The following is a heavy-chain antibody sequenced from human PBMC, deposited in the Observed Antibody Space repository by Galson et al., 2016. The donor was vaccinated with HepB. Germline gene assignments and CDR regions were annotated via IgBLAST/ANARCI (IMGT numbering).Heavy chain of an antibody. D-gene: IGHD4-17*01. V-gene: IGHV3-21*01. CDR3: ARAVSWDYGDYAGY. Sequence: SLRLSCAASGFTFSSYSMNWVRQAPGKGLEWVSSLSSSSSYMYYADSVKGRFTISRDNAKNSLYLQMNSLRAEDTAVYYCARAVSWDYGDYAGYWGQGTLVTVSS. J-gene: IGHJ4*02. CDR2: LSSSSSYM. CDR1: GFTFSSYS.